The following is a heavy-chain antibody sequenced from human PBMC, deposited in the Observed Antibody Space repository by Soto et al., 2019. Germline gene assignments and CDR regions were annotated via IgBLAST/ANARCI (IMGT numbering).Heavy chain of an antibody. CDR3: ARLQVRKDMVWGWRFDY. D-gene: IGHD3-10*01. CDR2: IIPIFGTA. CDR1: GGTFSSYA. Sequence: QVQLVQSGAEVKKPGSSVKVSCKASGGTFSSYAISWVRQAPGQGLEWMGGIIPIFGTANYAQKFQGRVTITADESTSTAYMELSSLRSEDTAVYYCARLQVRKDMVWGWRFDYWGQGTLVTVSS. J-gene: IGHJ4*02. V-gene: IGHV1-69*01.